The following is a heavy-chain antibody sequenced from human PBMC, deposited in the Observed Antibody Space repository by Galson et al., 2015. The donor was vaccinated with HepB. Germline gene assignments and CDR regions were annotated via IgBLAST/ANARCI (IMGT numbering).Heavy chain of an antibody. CDR2: VSGSGGST. J-gene: IGHJ4*02. CDR3: AKAGVVRYYDILPGYYNIYYFDY. V-gene: IGHV3-23*01. D-gene: IGHD3-9*01. CDR1: GFTFSSYA. Sequence: SLRLSCAAFGFTFSSYAMSWVRQAPGKGLEWVSTVSGSGGSTHYADSVKGRFTISRDNSKNTVYLQMNSLRAEDTAVYFCAKAGVVRYYDILPGYYNIYYFDYWGQGTRVTVSS.